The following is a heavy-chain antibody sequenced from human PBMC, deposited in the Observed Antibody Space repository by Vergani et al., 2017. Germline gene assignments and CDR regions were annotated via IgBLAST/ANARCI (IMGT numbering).Heavy chain of an antibody. CDR2: INHSGST. D-gene: IGHD3-10*01. CDR3: ARGFDIVRGVILNPVHGAFDI. V-gene: IGHV4-34*01. Sequence: QVQLQQWGAGLLKPSETLSLTCAVYGGSFSGYYWSWIRQPPGKGLEWIGEINHSGSTNYNPSLKSRVTISVDTSKNQFSLKLSSVTAADTAVYYCARGFDIVRGVILNPVHGAFDIWGQGTMVTVSS. J-gene: IGHJ3*02. CDR1: GGSFSGYY.